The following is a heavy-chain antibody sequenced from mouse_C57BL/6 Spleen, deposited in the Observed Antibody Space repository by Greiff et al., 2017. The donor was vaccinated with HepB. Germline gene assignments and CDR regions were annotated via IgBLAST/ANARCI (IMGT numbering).Heavy chain of an antibody. CDR1: GFSFNTYA. CDR3: VSQLYYAMDY. Sequence: EVMLVESGGGLVQPKGSLKLSCAASGFSFNTYAMNWVRQAPGKGLEWVARIRSKSNNYATYYADSVKDRFTISRDDSESMLYLQMNNLKTEDTAMYYCVSQLYYAMDYWGQGTSVTVSS. CDR2: IRSKSNNYAT. J-gene: IGHJ4*01. V-gene: IGHV10-1*01.